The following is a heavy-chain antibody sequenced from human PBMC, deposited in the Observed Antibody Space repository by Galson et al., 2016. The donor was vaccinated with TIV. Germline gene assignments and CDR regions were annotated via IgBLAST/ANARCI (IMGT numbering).Heavy chain of an antibody. CDR2: INPGGGST. CDR1: GYTFIDYY. J-gene: IGHJ3*01. D-gene: IGHD2-21*01. CDR3: ARVRSCGGDCYVFDL. Sequence: SVKVSCKASGYTFIDYYLHWVRQAHGQGLEWMAMINPGGGSTVYAQSFRDRVTVTRDTSASTIYMELRSLTSEDTAVYYCARVRSCGGDCYVFDLWGQGTMVTVSS. V-gene: IGHV1-46*01.